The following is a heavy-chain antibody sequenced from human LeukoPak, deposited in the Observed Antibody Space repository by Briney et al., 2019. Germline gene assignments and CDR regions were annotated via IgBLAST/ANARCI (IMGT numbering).Heavy chain of an antibody. CDR3: AKDPPQGYSSSWYWLYFDL. CDR1: GFTFSSYA. CDR2: ISDSGGST. D-gene: IGHD6-13*01. J-gene: IGHJ2*01. V-gene: IGHV3-23*01. Sequence: GGSLRLSCAASGFTFSSYAMSWVRQAPGKGLEWVSAISDSGGSTYYADSVKGRFTISRDNSKNTLYLQMNSLRAEDTAVYYCAKDPPQGYSSSWYWLYFDLWGRGTLVSVSS.